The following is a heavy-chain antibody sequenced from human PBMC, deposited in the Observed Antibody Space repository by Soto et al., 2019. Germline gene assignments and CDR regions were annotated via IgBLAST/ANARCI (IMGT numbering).Heavy chain of an antibody. J-gene: IGHJ3*02. CDR1: GGSISSYY. CDR3: ARDIVLVPAAPPAFDI. Sequence: PSETLSLTCTVSGGSISSYYWSWIRQPPGKGLEWIGYIYYSGSTNYNPSLKSRVTISVDTSKNQFSLKLSSVTAADTAVYYCARDIVLVPAAPPAFDIWGQGTMVT. D-gene: IGHD2-2*01. CDR2: IYYSGST. V-gene: IGHV4-59*01.